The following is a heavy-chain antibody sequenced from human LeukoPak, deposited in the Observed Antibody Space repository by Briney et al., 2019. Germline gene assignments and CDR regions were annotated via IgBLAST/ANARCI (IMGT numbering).Heavy chain of an antibody. CDR2: IWYDGSNK. D-gene: IGHD6-19*01. CDR3: ARDLSSCWYTGVLFY. CDR1: GFTFSSYG. Sequence: GGSLRLSCAASGFTFSSYGMHWVRQAPGKGLEWVAVIWYDGSNKYYADSVKGRFTISRDNSKNTLYLQMNSLRAEDTAVYYCARDLSSCWYTGVLFYWGQGTLVTVSS. V-gene: IGHV3-33*01. J-gene: IGHJ4*02.